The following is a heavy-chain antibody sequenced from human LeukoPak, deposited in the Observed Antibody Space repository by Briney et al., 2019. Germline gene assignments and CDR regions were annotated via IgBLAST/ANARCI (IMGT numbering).Heavy chain of an antibody. CDR3: ARGVAANDAFDI. CDR1: GFTFSSYA. CDR2: ISYDGSNK. Sequence: PGGSLRLSCAASGFTFSSYAMHWVRQAPGKGLEWVAVISYDGSNKYYADSVKGRFTISRDNSKNTLYLQMNSLRAEDTAVYYCARGVAANDAFDIWGQGTMVTVSS. J-gene: IGHJ3*02. D-gene: IGHD2-15*01. V-gene: IGHV3-30-3*01.